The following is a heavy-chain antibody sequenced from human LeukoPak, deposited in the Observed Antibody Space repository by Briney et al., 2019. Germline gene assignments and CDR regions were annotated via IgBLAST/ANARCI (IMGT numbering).Heavy chain of an antibody. Sequence: GGSLRLSCAASGFTFSSYWMSWVRQAAGKGLEWLANIKQDGSEKYYVDSVKGRFTTSRDNPKNSLYLQMNSLRAEDTAVYYCARYSGNYRAFDIWGQGTMVTVSS. CDR3: ARYSGNYRAFDI. CDR2: IKQDGSEK. V-gene: IGHV3-7*05. J-gene: IGHJ3*02. D-gene: IGHD1-26*01. CDR1: GFTFSSYW.